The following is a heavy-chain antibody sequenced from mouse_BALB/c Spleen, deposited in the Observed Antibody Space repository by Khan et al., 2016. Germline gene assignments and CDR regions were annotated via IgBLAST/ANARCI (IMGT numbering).Heavy chain of an antibody. CDR1: GYTFTTAG. J-gene: IGHJ2*01. D-gene: IGHD1-1*02. CDR3: ARSGDCFDY. Sequence: QVQLKQSGPELKKPGETVRITCTASGYTFTTAGIQWVQKMPGKGLEWIGWINTHSGVPKYAADFKGRFAFSLDTSASTAYLQLSNLKNEATATYFCARSGDCFDYWGQGTTLTVSS. V-gene: IGHV9-4*02. CDR2: INTHSGVP.